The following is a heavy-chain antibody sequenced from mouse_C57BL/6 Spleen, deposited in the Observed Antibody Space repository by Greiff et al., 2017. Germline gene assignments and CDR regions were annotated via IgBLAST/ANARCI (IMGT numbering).Heavy chain of an antibody. CDR1: GYTFTSYW. J-gene: IGHJ3*01. CDR2: IDPSDSYT. D-gene: IGHD1-1*01. Sequence: QVQLQQPGAELVKPGASVKLSCKASGYTFTSYWMQWVKQRPGQGLEWIGEIDPSDSYTNYNQKFKGKATLTVDTSSSTAYMQLSSLTSEDSAVYYCARGITTVVEGVAYWGQGTLVTVSA. V-gene: IGHV1-50*01. CDR3: ARGITTVVEGVAY.